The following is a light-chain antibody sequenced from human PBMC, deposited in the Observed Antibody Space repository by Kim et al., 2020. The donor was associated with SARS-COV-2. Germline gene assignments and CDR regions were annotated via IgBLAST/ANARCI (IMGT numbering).Light chain of an antibody. CDR1: SSNIGNNY. CDR2: DNN. J-gene: IGLJ2*01. CDR3: GTWDSSLSAGVV. V-gene: IGLV1-51*01. Sequence: QKVTSTGSGSSSNIGNNYVSWDQQLPGTATKRLIYDNNKRPSGIPDRFSGSKSGTSATLGITGLQTGDEADYYCGTWDSSLSAGVVFGGGT.